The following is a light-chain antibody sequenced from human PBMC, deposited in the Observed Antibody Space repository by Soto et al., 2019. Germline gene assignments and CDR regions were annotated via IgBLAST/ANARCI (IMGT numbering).Light chain of an antibody. CDR1: QSVSGC. V-gene: IGKV1-5*01. CDR2: GAS. J-gene: IGKJ1*01. CDR3: QQHATFPQT. Sequence: TVTCRASQSVSGCLAWYQQKPGEAPKLLIYGASALASGIPSRFSGSGSGTKFTLTIASLQSDDFALYYCQQHATFPQTFGQGTKVAI.